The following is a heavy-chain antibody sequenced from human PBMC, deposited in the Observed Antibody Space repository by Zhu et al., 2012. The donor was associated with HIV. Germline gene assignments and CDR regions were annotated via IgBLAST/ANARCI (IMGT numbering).Heavy chain of an antibody. CDR3: ASSGGHYYDSSGYYIYPGWFDP. D-gene: IGHD3-22*01. J-gene: IGHJ5*02. V-gene: IGHV4-30-2*01. CDR2: IYHSGAT. CDR1: GASISSGGYS. Sequence: QVQLQESGSGLVKPSQTLSLTCAVSGASISSGGYSWSWIRQPPGKGLEWTGYIYHSGATYYYPSLKGRVTISVDRSKNQFSLKLNSVTAADTAVYYCASSGGHYYDSSGYYIYPGWFDPWGQGTLVTVSS.